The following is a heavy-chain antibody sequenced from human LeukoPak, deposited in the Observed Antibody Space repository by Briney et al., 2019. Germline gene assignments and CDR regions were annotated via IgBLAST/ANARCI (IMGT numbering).Heavy chain of an antibody. CDR3: ARSAARPLNWFDP. V-gene: IGHV5-51*01. CDR1: GYRFTSYW. CDR2: IYPGDSDT. Sequence: GESLKISCKGSGYRFTSYWIDWVRQMPGKGLEWMGIIYPGDSDTRYSPSFQGQVTISADKSISTAYLQWSSLKASDTAMYYCARSAARPLNWFDPWGQGTLVTVSS. J-gene: IGHJ5*02. D-gene: IGHD6-6*01.